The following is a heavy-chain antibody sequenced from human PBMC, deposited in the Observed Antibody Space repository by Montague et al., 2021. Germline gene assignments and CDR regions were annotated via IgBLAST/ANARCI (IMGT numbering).Heavy chain of an antibody. CDR2: IHHSGTL. J-gene: IGHJ4*02. Sequence: SETLSLTCTVSTASITTSNWWTWVRQAPGKGLEWVGEIHHSGTLNYNPSLKSRATISVDTSKNHFSLNLNSVTAADTALYFCARRIRITVFRGVPLTTHSLESWGQGIMVTVSS. V-gene: IGHV4/OR15-8*01. D-gene: IGHD3-10*01. CDR1: TASITTSNW. CDR3: ARRIRITVFRGVPLTTHSLES.